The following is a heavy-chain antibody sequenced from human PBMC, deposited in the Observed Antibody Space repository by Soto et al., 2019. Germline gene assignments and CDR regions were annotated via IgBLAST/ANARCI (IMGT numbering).Heavy chain of an antibody. CDR3: ARTPVLRYFDWQPYFDY. J-gene: IGHJ4*02. D-gene: IGHD3-9*01. CDR1: GFTFSSYA. V-gene: IGHV3-48*02. Sequence: GGSLRLSCAASGFTFSSYAMSWVRQAPGKGLEWVSAISGSSSTIYYADSVKGRFTISRDNAKNSLYLQMNSLRDEDTAVYYCARTPVLRYFDWQPYFDYWGQGTLVTVSS. CDR2: ISGSSSTI.